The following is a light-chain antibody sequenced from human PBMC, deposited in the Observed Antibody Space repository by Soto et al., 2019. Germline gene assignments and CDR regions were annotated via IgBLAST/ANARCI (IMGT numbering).Light chain of an antibody. CDR2: GAS. V-gene: IGKV3-20*01. CDR3: QQYGRSPLLYT. J-gene: IGKJ2*01. Sequence: ENVLTQSPGTLSLSPGERATLSCRASQSVTSNFLAWYQQKPGQAPRLLFYGASTRAAGVPDRFSGSGSGTDFTLTITGLEPEDFAVYYCQQYGRSPLLYTFGQGTKL. CDR1: QSVTSNF.